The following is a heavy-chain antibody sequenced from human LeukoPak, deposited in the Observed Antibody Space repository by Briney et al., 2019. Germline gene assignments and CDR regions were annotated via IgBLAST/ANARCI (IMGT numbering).Heavy chain of an antibody. D-gene: IGHD2-2*01. CDR3: ARGGCSSTSCYKTQNWFDP. CDR2: IYYSGST. V-gene: IGHV4-30-4*08. CDR1: GGSISSYY. Sequence: SETLSLACTVSGGSISSYYWSWIRQPPGKGLEWIGYIYYSGSTYYNPSLKSRVTISVDTSKNQFSLKLSSVTAADTAVYYCARGGCSSTSCYKTQNWFDPWGQGTLVTVSS. J-gene: IGHJ5*02.